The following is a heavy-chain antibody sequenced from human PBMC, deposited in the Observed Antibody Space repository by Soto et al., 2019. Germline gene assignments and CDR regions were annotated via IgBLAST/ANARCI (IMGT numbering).Heavy chain of an antibody. J-gene: IGHJ3*02. Sequence: HPGGSLRLSCAASGFTFSSYWMSWVRQAPGKGLEWVANIKQDGSEKYYVDSVKGRFTISRDNAKNSLYLQMNSLRAEDTAVYYCTRPYSSSSGDAFDIWGQGTMVTVSS. CDR1: GFTFSSYW. V-gene: IGHV3-7*01. D-gene: IGHD6-6*01. CDR2: IKQDGSEK. CDR3: TRPYSSSSGDAFDI.